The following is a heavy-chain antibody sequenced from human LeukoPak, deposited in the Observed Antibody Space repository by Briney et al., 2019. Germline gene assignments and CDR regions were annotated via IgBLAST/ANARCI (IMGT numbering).Heavy chain of an antibody. Sequence: PSETLSLTCTVSGGSISSYYWSWIRQPPGKGLEWIGYIYYSGSTNYNPSLKSRVTISVDTSKNQFSLKLSSVTAADTAVYYCAREDKAAARWFDPWGQGTLVTVSS. CDR3: AREDKAAARWFDP. J-gene: IGHJ5*02. CDR2: IYYSGST. D-gene: IGHD6-13*01. V-gene: IGHV4-59*01. CDR1: GGSISSYY.